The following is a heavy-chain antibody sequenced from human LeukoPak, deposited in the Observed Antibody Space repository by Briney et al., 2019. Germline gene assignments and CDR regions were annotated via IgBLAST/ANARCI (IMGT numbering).Heavy chain of an antibody. CDR2: VYPGDSST. CDR1: GYSFGNYW. V-gene: IGHV5-51*01. J-gene: IGHJ5*02. D-gene: IGHD3-22*01. Sequence: GESLKISCRGSGYSFGNYWIAWVRQMPGKGLEWMGIVYPGDSSTKYSPPFQGQVTISVDRSINTAYLQWSSLTASDTAVYYCARLTDYYDSSGYYRNYNWFDPWGQGTLVTVSS. CDR3: ARLTDYYDSSGYYRNYNWFDP.